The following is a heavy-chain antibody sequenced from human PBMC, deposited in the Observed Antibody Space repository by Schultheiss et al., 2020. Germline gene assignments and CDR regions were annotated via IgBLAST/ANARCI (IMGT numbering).Heavy chain of an antibody. V-gene: IGHV3-23*01. CDR3: ARDCYGDYQRYYYYGMDV. D-gene: IGHD4-17*01. CDR1: GFTFSSYA. J-gene: IGHJ6*02. Sequence: GGSLRLSCAASGFTFSSYAMSWVRQAPGKGLEWVSAISGSGGSTYYADSVKGRFTISRDNSKNTLYLQMNSLRAEDTAVYYCARDCYGDYQRYYYYGMDVWGQGTTVTVSS. CDR2: ISGSGGST.